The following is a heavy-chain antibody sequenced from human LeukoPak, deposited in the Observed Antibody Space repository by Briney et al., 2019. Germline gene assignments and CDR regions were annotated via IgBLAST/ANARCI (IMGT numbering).Heavy chain of an antibody. CDR1: GFTFSDYS. CDR3: ARDYKYAFDN. CDR2: IGIDSGNT. Sequence: GGSLRLSCAASGFTFSDYSMNWVRQAPGKGLEWILYIGIDSGNTNYADSVKGRFTISGDKAKNSLYLQMNSLRVEDTAVYYYARDYKYAFDNWGQGTLVTVSS. D-gene: IGHD5-24*01. J-gene: IGHJ4*02. V-gene: IGHV3-48*01.